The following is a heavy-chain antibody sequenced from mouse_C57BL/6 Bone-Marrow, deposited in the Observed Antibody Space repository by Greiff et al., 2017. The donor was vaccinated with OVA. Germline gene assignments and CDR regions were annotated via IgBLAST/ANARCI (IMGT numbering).Heavy chain of an antibody. D-gene: IGHD2-3*01. CDR2: IHPSDSDT. J-gene: IGHJ3*01. CDR1: GYTFTSYW. Sequence: QVQLQQPGAELVKPGASVKVSCKASGYTFTSYWMHWVKQRPGQGLEWIGRIHPSDSDTNYNQKFKGKATLTVDKSSSTAYMQLRSLTSEDSAIYYCARLDDGYSWFAYWGQGILVTVSA. CDR3: ARLDDGYSWFAY. V-gene: IGHV1-74*01.